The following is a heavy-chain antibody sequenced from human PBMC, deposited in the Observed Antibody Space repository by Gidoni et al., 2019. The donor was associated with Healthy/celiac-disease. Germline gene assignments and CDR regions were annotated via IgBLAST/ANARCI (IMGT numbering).Heavy chain of an antibody. CDR2: INHSGST. J-gene: IGHJ4*02. CDR3: ARASSSGWYYYFDY. Sequence: QVQLQQWGAGLLKPSETLSLTCAVYGGSFSGYYWSWIRQPPGKGLEWIGEINHSGSTNYNPSLKSRVTISVDTSKNQFSLKLSSVTAADTAVYYCARASSSGWYYYFDYWGQGTLVTVSS. CDR1: GGSFSGYY. V-gene: IGHV4-34*01. D-gene: IGHD6-19*01.